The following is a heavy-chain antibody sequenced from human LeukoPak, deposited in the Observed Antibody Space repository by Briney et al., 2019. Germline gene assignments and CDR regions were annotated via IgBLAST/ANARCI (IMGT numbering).Heavy chain of an antibody. V-gene: IGHV3-48*04. CDR3: ATLPPYSSGWYDF. CDR1: GFIFNTYS. J-gene: IGHJ4*02. Sequence: GGPLRLSCAASGFIFNTYSMNWVRLAPGKGLEWLSYISSSSYTIYYADSVKGRFTISRDNAKNSLYLQMSSLRAEDTAVYYCATLPPYSSGWYDFWGQGTLVSVSS. CDR2: ISSSSYTI. D-gene: IGHD6-19*01.